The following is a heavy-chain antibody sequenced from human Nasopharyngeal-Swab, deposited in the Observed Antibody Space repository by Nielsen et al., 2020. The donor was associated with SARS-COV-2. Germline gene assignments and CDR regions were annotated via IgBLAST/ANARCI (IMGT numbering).Heavy chain of an antibody. J-gene: IGHJ4*02. D-gene: IGHD6-19*01. CDR3: ARSNRDSSGWYGIGWYFDY. V-gene: IGHV4-30-2*01. Sequence: SETLSLTCAVYGGSFSGYYWSWIRQPPGKGLEWIGYIYHSGSTYYNPSLKSRVTISVDRSKNQFSLKLSSVTAADTAVYYCARSNRDSSGWYGIGWYFDYWGQGTLVTVSS. CDR1: GGSFSGYY. CDR2: IYHSGST.